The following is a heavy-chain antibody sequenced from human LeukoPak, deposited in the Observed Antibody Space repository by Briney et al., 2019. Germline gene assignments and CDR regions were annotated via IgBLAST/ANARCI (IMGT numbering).Heavy chain of an antibody. CDR3: ARDSLLLWFGESINWFDP. CDR2: INPNSGGT. Sequence: ASVKVSRKASGYTFTGYYMRWVRQAPGQGLEWMGWINPNSGGTNYAQKFQGRVTMTRDTSISTAYMELSRLRSDDTAVYYCARDSLLLWFGESINWFDPWGQGTLVTVSS. D-gene: IGHD3-10*01. CDR1: GYTFTGYY. J-gene: IGHJ5*02. V-gene: IGHV1-2*02.